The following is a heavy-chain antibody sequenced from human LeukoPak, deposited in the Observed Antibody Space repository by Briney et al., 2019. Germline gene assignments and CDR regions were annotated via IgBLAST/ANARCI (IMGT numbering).Heavy chain of an antibody. V-gene: IGHV3-30*18. D-gene: IGHD3-22*01. CDR1: GFTFSSYG. Sequence: QPGGSLRLSCAASGFTFSSYGMHWVRQAPGKGLEWVAVISYDGSNKYYADSVRGRFTISRDNSKNTLYLQMNSLRAEDTAVYYCAKSRGHYYDSSGYYSAIDYWGQGTLVTVSS. J-gene: IGHJ4*02. CDR2: ISYDGSNK. CDR3: AKSRGHYYDSSGYYSAIDY.